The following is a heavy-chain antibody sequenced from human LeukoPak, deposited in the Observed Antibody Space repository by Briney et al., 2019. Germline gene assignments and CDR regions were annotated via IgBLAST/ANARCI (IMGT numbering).Heavy chain of an antibody. D-gene: IGHD6-25*01. CDR2: INHSGST. V-gene: IGHV4-34*01. CDR3: ATSGKTVYYYYGMDV. Sequence: SETLSLTCTVSGGSISGYYWSWIRQPPGKGLEWIGEINHSGSTNYNPSLKSRVTISVDTSKNQFSLKLSSVTAADTAVYYCATSGKTVYYYYGMDVWGQGTTVTVSS. CDR1: GGSISGYY. J-gene: IGHJ6*02.